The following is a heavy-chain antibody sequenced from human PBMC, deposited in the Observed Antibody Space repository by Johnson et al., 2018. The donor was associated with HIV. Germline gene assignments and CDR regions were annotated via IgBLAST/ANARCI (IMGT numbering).Heavy chain of an antibody. CDR3: TTMGLGSSSWRYDAFDI. J-gene: IGHJ3*02. CDR2: IKRKSDGGTT. V-gene: IGHV3-15*01. Sequence: VQLVESGGGLVRPGGSLRLSCAASGFSFRSYWMSWVRQVPGKGLEWVGRIKRKSDGGTTEYAAPVTGRFSISRDDSKNTLYLQMNSLKTEDTAVYYCTTMGLGSSSWRYDAFDIWGQGTMVTVSS. D-gene: IGHD6-13*01. CDR1: GFSFRSYW.